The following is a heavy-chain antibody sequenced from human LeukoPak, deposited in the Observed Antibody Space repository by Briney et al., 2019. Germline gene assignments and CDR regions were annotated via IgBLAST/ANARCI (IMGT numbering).Heavy chain of an antibody. CDR2: ISGDGGST. CDR1: GFTFDDYA. V-gene: IGHV3-43*02. CDR3: AKSRREAARGDYFDY. Sequence: PGGSLRLSCAASGFTFDDYAMHWVRQAPGKGLEWVSLISGDGGSTYYADSVKGRFTISRDNSKNSLYLQMNSLRAEDTALYYCAKSRREAARGDYFDYWGQGTLVTVSS. D-gene: IGHD6-6*01. J-gene: IGHJ4*02.